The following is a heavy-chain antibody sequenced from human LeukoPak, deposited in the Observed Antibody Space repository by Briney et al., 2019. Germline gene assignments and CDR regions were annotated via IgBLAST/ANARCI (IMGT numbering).Heavy chain of an antibody. Sequence: PGGSLRLSCAPSGLTFRSDAMQGGRPTPDKGREWVAVISYNGGNKYKTDSAKVRFTNPRNNSRSTLALQMNSLRAEDPAVYYCARNYGGNSCPDYWGQGTLVTVSS. CDR2: ISYNGGNK. CDR1: GLTFRSDA. V-gene: IGHV3-30-3*01. J-gene: IGHJ4*02. CDR3: ARNYGGNSCPDY. D-gene: IGHD4-23*01.